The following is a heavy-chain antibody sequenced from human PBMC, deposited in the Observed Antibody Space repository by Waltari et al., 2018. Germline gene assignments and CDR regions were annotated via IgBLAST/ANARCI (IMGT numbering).Heavy chain of an antibody. D-gene: IGHD2-2*01. J-gene: IGHJ6*03. CDR2: IRYDGSNA. Sequence: QMQLVESGGGVVQPGGSLSLTCAASGFPFSSSGVHWVRQAPGKGLEGVAFIRYDGSNAYYADSVKGRFTISRDNSKNTLSLHMNSLRPEDTAVYYCAKDGSFVVVPEAMFDYYMDVWGKGTTVSVSS. V-gene: IGHV3-30*02. CDR1: GFPFSSSG. CDR3: AKDGSFVVVPEAMFDYYMDV.